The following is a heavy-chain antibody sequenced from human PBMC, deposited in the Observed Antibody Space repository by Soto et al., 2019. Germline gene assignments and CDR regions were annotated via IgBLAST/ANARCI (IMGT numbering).Heavy chain of an antibody. V-gene: IGHV3-30*18. CDR1: VFTFSNYG. CDR3: AKARVRIVGANSFDY. CDR2: ISDDGDKR. J-gene: IGHJ4*02. D-gene: IGHD1-26*01. Sequence: GGSLRLSCVGSVFTFSNYGMHWVRQPPGKGLEWVALISDDGDKRYYADSVRGRLIISRDNSKDTLYLQMNSLGPDDTAVYFCAKARVRIVGANSFDYWGQGTPVTVSS.